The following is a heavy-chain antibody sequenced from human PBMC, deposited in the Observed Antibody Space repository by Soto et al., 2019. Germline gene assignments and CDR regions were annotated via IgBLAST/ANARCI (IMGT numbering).Heavy chain of an antibody. V-gene: IGHV3-30*14. CDR1: GFTLSNYA. Sequence: QVQLVESGGGVVQPGTSLRLSCAASGFTLSNYAMHWVRQAPGKGLEWLAFISNDGRRTHYADSMEGRFTIFRDTSKNTLYLQMNRLRAEDTAVYFCGREQNSGYYRTADNWGQGTLVTVSS. CDR3: GREQNSGYYRTADN. J-gene: IGHJ4*02. CDR2: ISNDGRRT. D-gene: IGHD3-22*01.